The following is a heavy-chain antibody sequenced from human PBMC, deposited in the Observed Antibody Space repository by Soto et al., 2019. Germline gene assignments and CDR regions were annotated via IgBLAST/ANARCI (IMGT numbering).Heavy chain of an antibody. D-gene: IGHD3-3*01. J-gene: IGHJ6*02. V-gene: IGHV4-31*03. CDR2: IYYSGST. CDR3: AKTGDAAHKYYDFWSGWGPGPYGMDV. CDR1: GGSISSGGYY. Sequence: PSETLSLTCTVSGGSISSGGYYWSWIRQHPGKGLEWIGYIYYSGSTYYNPPLKSRVTISVDTSKNQFSLKLSSVTAADTAVYYCAKTGDAAHKYYDFWSGWGPGPYGMDVWGQGTTVTVSS.